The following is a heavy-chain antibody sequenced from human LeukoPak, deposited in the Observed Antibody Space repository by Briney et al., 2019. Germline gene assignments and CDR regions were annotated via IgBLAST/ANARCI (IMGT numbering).Heavy chain of an antibody. V-gene: IGHV3-7*03. J-gene: IGHJ4*02. Sequence: GGSLRLSCAASGLTFSNYWMTWVRQAPGKGLEWVANIKQDGSEKYYVDSVKGRFTISRDSAKNSLYLQMNTLRVEDTAVYYCARDRTRGPYWGQGTLVTVSS. CDR3: ARDRTRGPY. CDR1: GLTFSNYW. CDR2: IKQDGSEK.